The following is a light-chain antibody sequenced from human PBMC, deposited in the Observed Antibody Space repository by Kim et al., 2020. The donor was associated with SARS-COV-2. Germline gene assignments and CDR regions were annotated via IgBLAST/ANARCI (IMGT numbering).Light chain of an antibody. CDR2: LNSDGSH. V-gene: IGLV4-69*01. CDR3: QTWGTGIRV. Sequence: PGKLTCTLSSGHSSYAIAWHQQQPEKGPRYLMKLNSDGSHSKGDGIPDRFSGSSSGAERYLTISSLQSEDEADYYCQTWGTGIRVFGGGTQLTVL. J-gene: IGLJ3*02. CDR1: SGHSSYA.